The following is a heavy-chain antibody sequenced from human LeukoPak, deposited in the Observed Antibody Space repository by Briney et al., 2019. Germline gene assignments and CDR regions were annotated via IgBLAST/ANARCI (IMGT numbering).Heavy chain of an antibody. V-gene: IGHV1-2*02. CDR2: INPNSGGT. CDR3: ARRCSGGSCSYDY. CDR1: GYTFTGYY. D-gene: IGHD2-15*01. J-gene: IGHJ4*02. Sequence: ASVKVSCKASGYTFTGYYMHWVRQAPGQGLEWMGWINPNSGGTNYAQKFQGRVTMTRDTSISTAYMELSRLRSDDTAVYYCARRCSGGSCSYDYWGQGTLVTVSS.